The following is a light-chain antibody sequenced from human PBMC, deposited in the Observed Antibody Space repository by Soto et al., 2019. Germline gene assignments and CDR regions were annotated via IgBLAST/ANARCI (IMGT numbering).Light chain of an antibody. CDR3: QQRSNWPST. Sequence: EIVLTQSPATLSLSPGERATLSCRARQSVSNYLSWYQQKPGRAPRLLIYEASNRATGIPARFGGSGSGTDFTLTISSLEPEDFAVYYCQQRSNWPSTFGGGTKVEIK. CDR1: QSVSNY. J-gene: IGKJ4*01. V-gene: IGKV3-11*01. CDR2: EAS.